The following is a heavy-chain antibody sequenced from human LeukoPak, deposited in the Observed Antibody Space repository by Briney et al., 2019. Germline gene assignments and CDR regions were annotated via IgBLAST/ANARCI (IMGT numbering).Heavy chain of an antibody. CDR1: TFTVSSNY. D-gene: IGHD3-9*01. CDR3: AKDAFLTGYYPVGAFDI. J-gene: IGHJ3*02. V-gene: IGHV3-66*01. CDR2: IYSGGVT. Sequence: GGSLRLSCAASTFTVSSNYMSWVRQAPGKGLEWVSIIYSGGVTDYADSVKGRFTISRDNSKNTLYLQMNSLRAEDTAVYYCAKDAFLTGYYPVGAFDIWGQGTMVTVSS.